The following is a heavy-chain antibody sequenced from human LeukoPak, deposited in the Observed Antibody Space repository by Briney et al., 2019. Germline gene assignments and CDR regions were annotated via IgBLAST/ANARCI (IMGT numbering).Heavy chain of an antibody. J-gene: IGHJ4*02. CDR1: GYTFTSYG. CDR2: ISAYNGNT. D-gene: IGHD1-26*01. V-gene: IGHV1-18*01. CDR3: ARTTNGSYYSAYYFDY. Sequence: SVKVSCKASGYTFTSYGISWVRQAPGQGLEWMGWISAYNGNTNYAQKLQGRVTMTTDTSTSTAYMELRSLRSDGTAVYYCARTTNGSYYSAYYFDYWGQGTLATVPS.